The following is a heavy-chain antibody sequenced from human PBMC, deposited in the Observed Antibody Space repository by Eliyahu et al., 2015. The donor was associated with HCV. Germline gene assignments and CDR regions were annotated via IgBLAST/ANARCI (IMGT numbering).Heavy chain of an antibody. CDR3: AHRPMVQGVILVNDAFDI. CDR1: GXDSLSTSGVG. Sequence: QITLKESGPTLVKPTQTLTLTCTFSGXDSLSTSGVGVGWIRQPPGKALEWLALIYWNDDKRYSPSLKSRLTITKDTSKNQVVLTMTNMDPVDTATYYCAHRPMVQGVILVNDAFDIWGQGTMVTVSS. J-gene: IGHJ3*02. CDR2: IYWNDDK. V-gene: IGHV2-5*01. D-gene: IGHD3-10*01.